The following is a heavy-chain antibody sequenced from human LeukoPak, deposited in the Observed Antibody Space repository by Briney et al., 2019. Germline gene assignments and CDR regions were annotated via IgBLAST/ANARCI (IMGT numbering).Heavy chain of an antibody. CDR3: ARPKYYYETGAFAV. CDR1: GFTFSSYA. D-gene: IGHD3-22*01. J-gene: IGHJ3*01. V-gene: IGHV4-31*02. CDR2: IHNSGDT. Sequence: LRLSCAASGFTFSSYAMSWVRQAPGKGLEWIGYIHNSGDTSYNPSLKSRVTMSLGASTNQFSLKVTSVTAADTAVYFCARPKYYYETGAFAVWGQGAMVTVSS.